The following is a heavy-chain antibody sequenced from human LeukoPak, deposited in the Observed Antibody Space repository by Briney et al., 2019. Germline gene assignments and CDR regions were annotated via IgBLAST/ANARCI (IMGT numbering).Heavy chain of an antibody. V-gene: IGHV3-20*04. Sequence: GGSLRLSCAASGFTFDDYGMSWVRKAPGKGLEWVSGINWNGGSTGYADSVKGRFTISRDNAKNSLYLQMNSLRAEDTALFYCARVYGSGLGDAFDIWGQGTMVTVSS. CDR2: INWNGGST. D-gene: IGHD3-10*01. CDR1: GFTFDDYG. J-gene: IGHJ3*02. CDR3: ARVYGSGLGDAFDI.